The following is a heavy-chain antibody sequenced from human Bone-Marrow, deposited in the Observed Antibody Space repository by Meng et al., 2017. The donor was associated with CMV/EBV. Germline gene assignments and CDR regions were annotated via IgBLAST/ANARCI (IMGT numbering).Heavy chain of an antibody. D-gene: IGHD6-13*01. CDR2: ISTYNGNT. CDR3: ARIAAAVTFDY. Sequence: ASVKVSCKAYGYTFINYGFSWVRQAPGQGLQWMGWISTYNGNTNYAQRFQGRVTLTTDPSTSTAYMELRRPRSDDTAVYYCARIAAAVTFDYWGQRTLVTVSS. V-gene: IGHV1-18*01. CDR1: GYTFINYG. J-gene: IGHJ4*02.